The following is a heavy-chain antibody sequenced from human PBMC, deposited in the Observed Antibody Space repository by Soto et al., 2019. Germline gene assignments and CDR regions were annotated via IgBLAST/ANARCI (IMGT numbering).Heavy chain of an antibody. CDR2: ISGGGDNT. CDR1: GFTFSNYA. V-gene: IGHV3-23*01. Sequence: EVQLLDSGGGLVQPGGSLRLSCEASGFTFSNYAMNWVRQAPGKGLEWVLGISGGGDNTYYADSVKGRFTISRDNSKNTVFLQMNSLRAEDTAVYYCAKARLARGFDYCGQGTLVTVSS. CDR3: AKARLARGFDY. J-gene: IGHJ4*02.